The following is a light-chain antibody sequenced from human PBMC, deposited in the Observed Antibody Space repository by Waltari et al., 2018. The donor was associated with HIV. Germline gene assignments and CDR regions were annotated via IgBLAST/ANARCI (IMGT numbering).Light chain of an antibody. CDR1: SSNIGINY. J-gene: IGLJ3*02. CDR2: WDN. CDR3: AAWDDSLSGRV. Sequence: QSVLTQPPSVSGTPGQNVTIPCSGSSSNIGINYVYWYQQLPGTAPKLLIYWDNQRPSGVPGRFSGSKSGTSASLAISGLRSEDEADYYCAAWDDSLSGRVFGGGTNLTVL. V-gene: IGLV1-47*01.